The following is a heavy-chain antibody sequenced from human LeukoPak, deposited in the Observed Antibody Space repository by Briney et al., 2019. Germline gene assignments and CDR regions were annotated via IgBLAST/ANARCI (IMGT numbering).Heavy chain of an antibody. J-gene: IGHJ4*02. V-gene: IGHV3-30-3*01. CDR3: ARDPDGY. Sequence: PGGSLRLSCVASGFTFSSYAMHWVRQAPGKGLEWVAVISYDGSNKYYADSVKGRFTISRDKSKNTLYLQMNSLRAEDTAVYYCARDPDGYWGQGTLVTVSS. CDR2: ISYDGSNK. CDR1: GFTFSSYA. D-gene: IGHD5-24*01.